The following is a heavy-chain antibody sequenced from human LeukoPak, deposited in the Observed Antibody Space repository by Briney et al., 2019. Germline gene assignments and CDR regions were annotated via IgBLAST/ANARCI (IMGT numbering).Heavy chain of an antibody. CDR1: GYTFTSYG. V-gene: IGHV1-18*01. D-gene: IGHD4-23*01. CDR2: ISAYNGNT. CDR3: ARDPRTVVTSEALDY. Sequence: ASVKDSCNASGYTFTSYGISWVRQAPGQGLEWMGWISAYNGNTKYAKKLQGRVSMTTDTSTSTAYMELRSLRSDGTAVYFCARDPRTVVTSEALDYWGQGTLVTVSS. J-gene: IGHJ4*02.